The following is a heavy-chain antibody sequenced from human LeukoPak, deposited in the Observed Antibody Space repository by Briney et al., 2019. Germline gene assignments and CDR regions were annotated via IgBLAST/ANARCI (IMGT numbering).Heavy chain of an antibody. D-gene: IGHD3-10*01. Sequence: APVKVSCKASGYTFTSFYMHWARQAPGQGLEWMGIINPRGGSTSSAQKFQGRVTLTRDTSTSTVYMELSSLRSEDTAVYYCARDYHGSGSLTTFDFWGQGTLVTVSS. J-gene: IGHJ4*02. CDR1: GYTFTSFY. V-gene: IGHV1-46*01. CDR2: INPRGGST. CDR3: ARDYHGSGSLTTFDF.